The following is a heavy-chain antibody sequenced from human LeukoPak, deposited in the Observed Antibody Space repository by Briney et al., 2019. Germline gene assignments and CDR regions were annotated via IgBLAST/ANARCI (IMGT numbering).Heavy chain of an antibody. CDR3: ARMTPSGYYYYGMDV. CDR1: GVTVSSNY. Sequence: GSLRLSCAASGVTVSSNYMSWVRPAPGKGLEWVPVIYSGGSTYYADSMKGRFTISRDNSKNTLYLQMNSLRAEDTAVYYCARMTPSGYYYYGMDVWGQGTTVTVSS. D-gene: IGHD3-10*01. J-gene: IGHJ6*02. CDR2: IYSGGST. V-gene: IGHV3-53*01.